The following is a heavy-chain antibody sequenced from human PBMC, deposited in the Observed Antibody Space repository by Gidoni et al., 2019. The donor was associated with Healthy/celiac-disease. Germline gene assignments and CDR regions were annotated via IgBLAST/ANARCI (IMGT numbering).Heavy chain of an antibody. V-gene: IGHV3-23*01. CDR1: GFTFSSYA. Sequence: EVQLLESGGGLVQPGGSLRLSCAASGFTFSSYAMRWVRQAPGKGLEWVSAISGIGGSTYYADSVKGRFTISGDNSKNTLYLQMNSLRAEDTAVYYCAKGRIGRIGSYYNFDYWGQGTLVTVSS. D-gene: IGHD1-26*01. CDR3: AKGRIGRIGSYYNFDY. CDR2: ISGIGGST. J-gene: IGHJ4*02.